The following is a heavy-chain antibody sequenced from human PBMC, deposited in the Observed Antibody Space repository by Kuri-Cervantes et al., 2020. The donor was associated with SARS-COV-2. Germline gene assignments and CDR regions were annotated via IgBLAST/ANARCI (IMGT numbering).Heavy chain of an antibody. D-gene: IGHD6-19*01. J-gene: IGHJ4*02. CDR1: GSTVSSNY. CDR2: IYSGGGT. V-gene: IGHV3-53*01. Sequence: GESLKISCAASGSTVSSNYMSWVRQAPGKGLEWVSVIYSGGGTYYADSVKGRFTISRDNYKNTLYLQMNSLRAEDTAIYYCAREGYSSGQDFDSWGQGALVTVSS. CDR3: AREGYSSGQDFDS.